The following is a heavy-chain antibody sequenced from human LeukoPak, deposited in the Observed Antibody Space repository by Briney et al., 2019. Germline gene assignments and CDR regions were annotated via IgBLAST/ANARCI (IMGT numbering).Heavy chain of an antibody. V-gene: IGHV4-4*07. Sequence: SETLSLTCTVSGGSISGYYWSWIRQPAGKGLEWIGRVYTSGSIHYNPSLKSRVTMSVDTSKNQFSLKLSSVTAADTAVYYCARLITGTTTAFDIWGQGKMVTVSS. D-gene: IGHD1-7*01. CDR2: VYTSGSI. J-gene: IGHJ3*02. CDR3: ARLITGTTTAFDI. CDR1: GGSISGYY.